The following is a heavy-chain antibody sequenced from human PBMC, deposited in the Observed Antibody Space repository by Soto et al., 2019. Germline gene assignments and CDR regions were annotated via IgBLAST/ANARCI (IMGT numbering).Heavy chain of an antibody. CDR3: ARDFTGYSSSWYPLVHWFDP. V-gene: IGHV4-4*02. D-gene: IGHD6-13*01. CDR2: IYHSGST. J-gene: IGHJ5*02. Sequence: SETLSLTCAVSGGSISSSNWWSWVRQPPGKGLEWIGEIYHSGSTNYNPSLKSRVTISVDKSKNQFSLKLSSVTAADTAVYYCARDFTGYSSSWYPLVHWFDPWGQGTLVTVSS. CDR1: GGSISSSNW.